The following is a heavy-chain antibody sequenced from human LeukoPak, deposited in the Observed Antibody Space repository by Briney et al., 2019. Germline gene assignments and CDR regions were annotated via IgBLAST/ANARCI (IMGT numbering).Heavy chain of an antibody. V-gene: IGHV3-7*01. CDR1: GFTFSSYW. J-gene: IGHJ4*02. CDR3: ARDDDWNYEDS. D-gene: IGHD1-7*01. CDR2: IKQDGSEK. Sequence: GGSLRLSCAASGFTFSSYWMTWVRQAPGKGLEWVANIKQDGSEKYYVDSVKGRFTISRDNAKNSLYLQMNSLRAEDTAIYFCARDDDWNYEDSWGQGTLVTVSS.